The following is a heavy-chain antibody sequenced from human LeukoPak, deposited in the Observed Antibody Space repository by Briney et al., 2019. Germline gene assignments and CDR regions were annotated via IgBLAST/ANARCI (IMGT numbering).Heavy chain of an antibody. CDR3: ARESYNWNDGWFDP. V-gene: IGHV4-34*01. CDR1: GGSFSGYY. CDR2: INHSGST. Sequence: SETLSLTCAVYGGSFSGYYWSWIRQPPGKGLEWIGEINHSGSTNYNPSLKSRVTISVDTSKNQFSLKLSSVTAADTAVYYCARESYNWNDGWFDPWGQGTLVTVSS. D-gene: IGHD1-20*01. J-gene: IGHJ5*02.